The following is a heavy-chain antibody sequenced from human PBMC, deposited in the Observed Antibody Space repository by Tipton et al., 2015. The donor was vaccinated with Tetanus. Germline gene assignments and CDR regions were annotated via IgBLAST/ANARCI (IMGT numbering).Heavy chain of an antibody. V-gene: IGHV4-59*01. J-gene: IGHJ4*02. D-gene: IGHD6-13*01. CDR2: IYYSGST. Sequence: TLSLTCAVSGGSIRNYYWTWIRQPAGKGLEWIGYIYYSGSTNYNPSLKSRVTISVDTSKNQFSLKLSSVTAADTAVYYCARAGGGSWGNFDYWGQGTLVTVSS. CDR1: GGSIRNYY. CDR3: ARAGGGSWGNFDY.